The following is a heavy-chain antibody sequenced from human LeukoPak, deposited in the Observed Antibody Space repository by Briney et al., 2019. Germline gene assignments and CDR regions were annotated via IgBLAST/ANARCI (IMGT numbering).Heavy chain of an antibody. D-gene: IGHD3-10*01. V-gene: IGHV2-5*01. J-gene: IGHJ4*02. Sequence: GPTLLQPSPTLTLTFTFSGFSPATQGAGVSWIRQPPVKTLEWLTLIYWNDDKRYSPSLKSRLTISKNTPKHQVVLTMTNMDPVDTGTYDCAYVGGSGSYYKVADYWGQGTLVTVSS. CDR3: AYVGGSGSYYKVADY. CDR2: IYWNDDK. CDR1: GFSPATQGAG.